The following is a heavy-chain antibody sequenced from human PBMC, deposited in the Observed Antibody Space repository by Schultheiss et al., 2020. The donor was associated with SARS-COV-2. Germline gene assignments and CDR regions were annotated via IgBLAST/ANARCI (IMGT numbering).Heavy chain of an antibody. CDR3: ARVGWLQFADY. V-gene: IGHV3-21*01. Sequence: GGSLRLSCATSGFTFSSYWMHWVRQAPGKGLVWVSAISGSGGSTYYADSVKGRFTISRDNAKNSLYLQMNSLRAEDTAVYYCARVGWLQFADYWGQGTLVTVSS. CDR1: GFTFSSYW. J-gene: IGHJ4*02. D-gene: IGHD5-24*01. CDR2: ISGSGGST.